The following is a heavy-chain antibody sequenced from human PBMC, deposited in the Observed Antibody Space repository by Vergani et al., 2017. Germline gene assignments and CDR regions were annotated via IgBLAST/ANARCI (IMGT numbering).Heavy chain of an antibody. D-gene: IGHD2-2*01. CDR2: IIPIFGTA. CDR1: GGTFSSSA. J-gene: IGHJ4*02. CDR3: AGGGRRCSSTRCYQTY. V-gene: IGHV1-69*01. Sequence: QVQLVQSVAEVKKPGSSVKVSCKASGGTFSSSAISWVRQAPGQGLEWMGGIIPIFGTANYAQKFQGRVSITADESTSTAYMELSSLRSEDTAVYYCAGGGRRCSSTRCYQTYWGQGTLVTVSS.